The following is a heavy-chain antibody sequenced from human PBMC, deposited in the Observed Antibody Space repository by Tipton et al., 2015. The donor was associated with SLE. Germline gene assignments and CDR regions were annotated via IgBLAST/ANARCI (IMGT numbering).Heavy chain of an antibody. CDR3: ARDDSLVVVAATYAFDI. CDR2: ISAYNGNT. D-gene: IGHD2-15*01. CDR1: GYTFTSYG. V-gene: IGHV1-18*01. Sequence: QLVQSGAEVKKPGASVKVSCKASGYTFTSYGISWVRQAPGQGLEWMGWISAYNGNTNYAQKLQGRVTMTTDTSTSTAYMELRSLGSDDAAVYYCARDDSLVVVAATYAFDIWGQGTVVTVSS. J-gene: IGHJ3*02.